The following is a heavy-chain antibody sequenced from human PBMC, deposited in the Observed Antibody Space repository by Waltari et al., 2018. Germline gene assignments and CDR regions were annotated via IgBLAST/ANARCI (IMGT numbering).Heavy chain of an antibody. Sequence: QVQLVRSGAEGKKPGASVKVSCQASAYTFTSYAMNWVRQAPGQRLDWMGWINAGNGNTKYSQKFQGRVTITRDTSASTAYMELSSLRSEDTAVYYCARTFPITIFGVVTSGANWFDPWGQGTLVTVSS. J-gene: IGHJ5*02. CDR1: AYTFTSYA. CDR2: INAGNGNT. CDR3: ARTFPITIFGVVTSGANWFDP. V-gene: IGHV1-3*01. D-gene: IGHD3-3*01.